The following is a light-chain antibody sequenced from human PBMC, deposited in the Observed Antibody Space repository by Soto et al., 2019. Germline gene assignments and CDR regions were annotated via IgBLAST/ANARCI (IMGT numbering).Light chain of an antibody. CDR1: QGISTY. J-gene: IGKJ5*01. V-gene: IGKV1-39*01. CDR3: HQLNSYPIT. CDR2: AAS. Sequence: DIQMTQSPSSLSESAGDRVTITCRASQGISTYLNWYQQKPGKAPKLLIYAASSLQSGVPSRFSGSGSETDFTLTISSLQPEDFATYYCHQLNSYPITFGQGTRLEIK.